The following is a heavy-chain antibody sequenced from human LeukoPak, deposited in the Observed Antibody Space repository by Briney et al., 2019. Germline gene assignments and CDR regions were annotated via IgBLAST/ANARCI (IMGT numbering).Heavy chain of an antibody. Sequence: SETLSLTCTVSGGSISSSSYYWGWIRQPPGKGLGWIGSIYYSGSTYYNPSLKSRVTISVDTSKNQFSLKLSSVTAADTAVYYCAGRIVVVPAAYYYGMGVWGQGTTVTVSS. D-gene: IGHD2-2*01. V-gene: IGHV4-39*01. CDR3: AGRIVVVPAAYYYGMGV. CDR1: GGSISSSSYY. CDR2: IYYSGST. J-gene: IGHJ6*02.